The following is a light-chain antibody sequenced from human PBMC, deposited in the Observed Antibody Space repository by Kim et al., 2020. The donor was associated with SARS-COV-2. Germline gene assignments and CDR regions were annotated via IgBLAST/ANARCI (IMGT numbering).Light chain of an antibody. CDR1: SSNIENNY. CDR3: GTWDSNLSVYV. J-gene: IGLJ1*01. CDR2: DND. V-gene: IGLV1-51*01. Sequence: GQKVTISCSGRSSNIENNYVSWYQQVPGTAPKLLIFDNDERPSGIPDRFSGSKSGTSATLGITGLQTGDEADYYCGTWDSNLSVYVFGTGTKVTVL.